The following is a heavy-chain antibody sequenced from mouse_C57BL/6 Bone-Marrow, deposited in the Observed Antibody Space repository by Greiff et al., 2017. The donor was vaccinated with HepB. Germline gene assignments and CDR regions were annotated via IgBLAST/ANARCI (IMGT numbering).Heavy chain of an antibody. Sequence: QVQLQQPGAELVKPGASVKMSCKASGYTFTSYWITWVKQRPGQGLEWIGDIYPGSGSTNYNEKFKSKATLTVDQSSSTAYMQLNSLTSEDSAVYYCARSPLGLSFAYWGQGTLVTVSA. V-gene: IGHV1-55*01. CDR2: IYPGSGST. CDR1: GYTFTSYW. J-gene: IGHJ3*01. CDR3: ARSPLGLSFAY.